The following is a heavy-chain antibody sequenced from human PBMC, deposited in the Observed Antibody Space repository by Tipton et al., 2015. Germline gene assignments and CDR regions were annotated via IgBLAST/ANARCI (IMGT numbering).Heavy chain of an antibody. CDR3: ACQDYDSLTRDYQTVDY. CDR2: ISHSGNT. J-gene: IGHJ4*02. Sequence: TLSLTCAVSAYSISSDYYWGWIRQPPGKGLEWIGSISHSGNTYYNPSLKSRVTMSRDTSKNQFSLKLTSVTAADTAVYYCACQDYDSLTRDYQTVDYRGQGTLVTVFS. CDR1: AYSISSDYY. D-gene: IGHD3-9*01. V-gene: IGHV4-38-2*01.